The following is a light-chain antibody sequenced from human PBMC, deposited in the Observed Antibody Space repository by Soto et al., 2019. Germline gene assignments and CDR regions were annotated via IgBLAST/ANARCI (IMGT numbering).Light chain of an antibody. CDR2: GVS. V-gene: IGLV2-14*01. CDR1: SSDVGGYNY. Sequence: HSALTQPASVSGSPGQSITISCTGTSSDVGGYNYVSWYQQHPGKTPKLLIFGVSNRPSGVSNRFSGSKSGNTASLTISGLQAEDEADYYCSSSTGSSTYVFGTGTKVTVL. J-gene: IGLJ1*01. CDR3: SSSTGSSTYV.